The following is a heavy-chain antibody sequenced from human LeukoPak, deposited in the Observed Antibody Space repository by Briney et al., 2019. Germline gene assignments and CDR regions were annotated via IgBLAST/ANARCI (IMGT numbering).Heavy chain of an antibody. CDR1: GFTFSSYS. CDR2: ISGSGGST. V-gene: IGHV3-23*01. D-gene: IGHD1-26*01. CDR3: AKGSGSTELRQNWFDP. Sequence: GGSLRLSCAASGFTFSSYSMDWVRQAPGKGLEWVSAISGSGGSTYYADSVKGRFTISRDNSKNTLYLQMNSLRAEDTAVYYCAKGSGSTELRQNWFDPWGQGTLVSVSS. J-gene: IGHJ5*02.